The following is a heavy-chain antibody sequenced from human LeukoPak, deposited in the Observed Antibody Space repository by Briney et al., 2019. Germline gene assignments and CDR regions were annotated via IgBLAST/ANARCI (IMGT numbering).Heavy chain of an antibody. CDR1: GGSISSYY. V-gene: IGHV4-4*07. CDR2: IYTSGST. CDR3: ARVGATANYYYGMDV. J-gene: IGHJ6*02. Sequence: SETLSLTCTVSGGSISSYYWSWIRQPAGKGLEWIGRIYTSGSTNYNPSLKSRVTMSVDTSKNQFSLKLSSVTAADTAVYYCARVGATANYYYGMDVWGQGTTVTVSS. D-gene: IGHD1-26*01.